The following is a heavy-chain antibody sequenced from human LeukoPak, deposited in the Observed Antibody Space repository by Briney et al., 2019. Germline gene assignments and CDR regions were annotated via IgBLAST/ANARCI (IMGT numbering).Heavy chain of an antibody. CDR3: VREYYYYYMDV. CDR1: GFTFSSYW. V-gene: IGHV3-7*01. Sequence: GGSLRLSCAASGFTFSSYWMSWVRQAPGKGLEWVANIKQDGSEKYYVDSVKGRFTISRDNAKNSLYLQMNSLRAEDTAVYYCVREYYYYYMDVWGKGTTVTVSS. J-gene: IGHJ6*03. CDR2: IKQDGSEK.